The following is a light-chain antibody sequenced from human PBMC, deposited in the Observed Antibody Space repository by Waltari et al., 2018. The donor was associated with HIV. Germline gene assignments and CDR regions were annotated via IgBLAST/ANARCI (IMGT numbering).Light chain of an antibody. V-gene: IGKV2-28*01. CDR3: MQALQTPLIT. CDR1: QSLLNSNGFNY. CDR2: LAS. Sequence: DLVMSQSPLSLPVTTGEPASISCRSRQSLLNSNGFNYLDWYLQKPGQSPRLLIYLASDRAPGVPDRFSGSGSGTDFTLKISRVEAEDVGVYYCMQALQTPLITFGQGTRLEIK. J-gene: IGKJ5*01.